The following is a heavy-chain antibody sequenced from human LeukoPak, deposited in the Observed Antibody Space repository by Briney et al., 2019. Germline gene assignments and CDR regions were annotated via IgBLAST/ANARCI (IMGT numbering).Heavy chain of an antibody. Sequence: SETLSLTCAVYGGSFSGYYWSWIRQPPGKGLEWIGEINHSGSTNYNPSLKSRVTISVDTSKNQFSLELSSVTAADTAVYYCARGVGLWFGSYCEFDYWGQGTLVTVSS. D-gene: IGHD3-10*01. CDR2: INHSGST. V-gene: IGHV4-34*01. J-gene: IGHJ4*02. CDR1: GGSFSGYY. CDR3: ARGVGLWFGSYCEFDY.